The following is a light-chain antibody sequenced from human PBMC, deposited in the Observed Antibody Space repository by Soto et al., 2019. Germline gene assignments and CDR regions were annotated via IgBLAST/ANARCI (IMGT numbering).Light chain of an antibody. Sequence: DIQVTQSPSSLSASVGDRVTITCRARQNIARYLNWYHQIPGKAPKLLISSASSLESGVPSRFSGSGSGTDFTLIISSLQPEDCATYYCQQSYRTPLTCGGGTKVEIK. V-gene: IGKV1-39*01. J-gene: IGKJ4*01. CDR1: QNIARY. CDR3: QQSYRTPLT. CDR2: SAS.